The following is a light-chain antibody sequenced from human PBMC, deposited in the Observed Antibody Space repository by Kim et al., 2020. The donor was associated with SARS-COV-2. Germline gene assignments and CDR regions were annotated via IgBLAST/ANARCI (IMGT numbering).Light chain of an antibody. CDR2: DVS. CDR3: CSFAGSYTLV. J-gene: IGLJ3*02. Sequence: QSALTQPRSVSGSPGQSVTISCTGARSNVGAYHYVSWYQQHPGKAPKLMIYDVSERPSGVPDRFFGSKSGNTASLTISGLQTEDEADYYCCSFAGSYTLVFGGGTKVTVL. CDR1: RSNVGAYHY. V-gene: IGLV2-11*01.